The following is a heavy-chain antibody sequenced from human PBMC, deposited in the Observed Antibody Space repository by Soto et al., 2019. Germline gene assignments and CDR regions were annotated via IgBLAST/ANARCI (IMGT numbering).Heavy chain of an antibody. CDR3: ARGPVRGSDFLEWLLQSPDFDY. CDR2: IWYDGSNK. Sequence: HPGGSLRLSCAASGFTFSSYGMHWVRQAPGKGLEWVAVIWYDGSNKYYADSVKGRFTISRDNSKNTLYLQMNSLRAEDTAVYYCARGPVRGSDFLEWLLQSPDFDYWGQGTLVTVSS. J-gene: IGHJ4*02. V-gene: IGHV3-33*01. D-gene: IGHD3-3*01. CDR1: GFTFSSYG.